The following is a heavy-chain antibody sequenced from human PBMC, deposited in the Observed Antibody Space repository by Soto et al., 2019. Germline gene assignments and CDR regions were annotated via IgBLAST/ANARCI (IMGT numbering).Heavy chain of an antibody. Sequence: GPTLVNPTQTLTLSCTFSGFSLSTSGVGVGWIRQPPGKALEWLALIYWDDDKRYSPSLKSRLTITKDTSKNQVVLTMTNMDPVDTATYYCAHSLIPNWGSRGAFDYWGQGTLVTVSS. V-gene: IGHV2-5*02. D-gene: IGHD7-27*01. CDR1: GFSLSTSGVG. J-gene: IGHJ4*02. CDR2: IYWDDDK. CDR3: AHSLIPNWGSRGAFDY.